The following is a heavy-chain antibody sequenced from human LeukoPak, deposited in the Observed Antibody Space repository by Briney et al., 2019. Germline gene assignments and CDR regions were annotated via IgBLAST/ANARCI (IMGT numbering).Heavy chain of an antibody. V-gene: IGHV3-53*01. J-gene: IGHJ4*02. D-gene: IGHD3-22*01. CDR1: RFTVSSNY. Sequence: AGSLRLACAGSRFTVSSNYMSWVRQAPGNGLEWVAGIYSGVSTYYADAVKGRFTISRDNSKNTLYLQMNTLRVGDTGVYYCARDLFTYDSSGYPHVPFDYWGQGTLVTVSS. CDR3: ARDLFTYDSSGYPHVPFDY. CDR2: IYSGVST.